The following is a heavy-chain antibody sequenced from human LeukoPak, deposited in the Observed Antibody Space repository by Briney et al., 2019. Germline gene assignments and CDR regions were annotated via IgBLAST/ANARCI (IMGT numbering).Heavy chain of an antibody. CDR1: GFSLSTSGVI. Sequence: SGPTLVNPTQTLTLTCTFSGFSLSTSGVIVGWIRQPPGKALEWLALIYWNDDKRYSPSLKSRLTITKDTSKNQVVLTMTNMDPVDTATYYCAHSSYDFWSGFYEHFQDWGQGTPVTVSS. J-gene: IGHJ1*01. CDR2: IYWNDDK. V-gene: IGHV2-5*01. D-gene: IGHD3-3*01. CDR3: AHSSYDFWSGFYEHFQD.